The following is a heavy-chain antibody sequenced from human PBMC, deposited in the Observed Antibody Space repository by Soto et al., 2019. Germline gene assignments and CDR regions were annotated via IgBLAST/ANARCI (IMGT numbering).Heavy chain of an antibody. CDR2: ISAYNGNT. Sequence: ASVKVSCKASGYTFTSYCISWVRQAPGQGLEWMGWISAYNGNTNYAQKLQGRVTMTTDTSTSTAYMELRSLRSDDTAVYYCGRVLSGSYFDDSDFWGQGTLVTVSS. D-gene: IGHD1-26*01. J-gene: IGHJ4*02. CDR3: GRVLSGSYFDDSDF. V-gene: IGHV1-18*01. CDR1: GYTFTSYC.